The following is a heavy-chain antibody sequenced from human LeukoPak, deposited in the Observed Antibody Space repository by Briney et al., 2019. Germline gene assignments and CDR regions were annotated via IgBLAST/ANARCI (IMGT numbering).Heavy chain of an antibody. CDR1: GFTFNSHA. D-gene: IGHD6-6*01. CDR2: ISGSDGST. Sequence: GGSLRLSCAASGFTFNSHAMNWVRQAPGKGLEWVSAISGSDGSTYYADSVNGRFTISRDNSKNTLYLQMNSLRAEDTAVYHCAKGKGYSSSSSDHWGQGTLVTVSS. J-gene: IGHJ5*02. V-gene: IGHV3-23*01. CDR3: AKGKGYSSSSSDH.